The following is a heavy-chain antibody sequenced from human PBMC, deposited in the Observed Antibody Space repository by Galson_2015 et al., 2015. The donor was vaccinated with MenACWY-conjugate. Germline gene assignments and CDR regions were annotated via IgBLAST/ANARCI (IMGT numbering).Heavy chain of an antibody. CDR2: IYYSGST. Sequence: SETLSLTCTVSGGSISSYYWSWIRQPPGKGLEWIGYIYYSGSTNYNPSLKSRVTISVDTSKNQFSLKLSSVTAADTAVYYCARRLWSYYDSSGYYSVDAFDIWGQGTMVTVSS. V-gene: IGHV4-59*08. J-gene: IGHJ3*02. D-gene: IGHD3-22*01. CDR3: ARRLWSYYDSSGYYSVDAFDI. CDR1: GGSISSYY.